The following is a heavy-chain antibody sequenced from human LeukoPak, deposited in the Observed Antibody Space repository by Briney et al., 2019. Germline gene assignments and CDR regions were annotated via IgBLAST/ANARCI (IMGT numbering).Heavy chain of an antibody. V-gene: IGHV3-48*02. D-gene: IGHD3-3*01. J-gene: IGHJ4*02. Sequence: GGSLRLSCAASGFTFSSYSMNWVRQTPGKGLEWISYISSTSSTIYFADSVKGRFTISRDNAKNSLYLQMNSLRDEDTAVYFCARESSGGFDNWAQGTLVTVSS. CDR1: GFTFSSYS. CDR3: ARESSGGFDN. CDR2: ISSTSSTI.